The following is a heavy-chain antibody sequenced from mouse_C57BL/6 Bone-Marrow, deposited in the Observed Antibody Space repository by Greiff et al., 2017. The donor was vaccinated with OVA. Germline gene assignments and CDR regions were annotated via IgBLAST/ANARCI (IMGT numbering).Heavy chain of an antibody. J-gene: IGHJ3*01. Sequence: SGAELARPGASVKLSCKASGYTFTSYGISWVKQRTGQGLEWIGEIYPRSGNTYYNEKFKGKATLTADKYSSTAYMELRSLTSEDSAVYFCARTAQAWFAYWGQGTLVTVSA. CDR3: ARTAQAWFAY. D-gene: IGHD3-2*02. CDR1: GYTFTSYG. CDR2: IYPRSGNT. V-gene: IGHV1-81*01.